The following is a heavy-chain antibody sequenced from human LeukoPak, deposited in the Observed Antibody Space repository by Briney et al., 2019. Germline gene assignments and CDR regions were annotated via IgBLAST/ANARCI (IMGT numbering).Heavy chain of an antibody. CDR2: IYSGGST. J-gene: IGHJ3*02. CDR1: GFTVSSNY. D-gene: IGHD4-17*01. CDR3: ATDAATVTTRGVGDAFDI. Sequence: GGSLRLSCAASGFTVSSNYMSWVRQAPGKGLEWVSVIYSGGSTYYADSVKGRFTISRDNSKNTLYLQMNSLRAEDTAVYYCATDAATVTTRGVGDAFDIWGQGTMVTVSS. V-gene: IGHV3-66*01.